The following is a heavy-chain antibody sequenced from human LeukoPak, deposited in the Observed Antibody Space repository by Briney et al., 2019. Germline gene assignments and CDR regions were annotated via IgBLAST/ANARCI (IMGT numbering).Heavy chain of an antibody. CDR1: GGSISSYY. CDR3: ARGRAAVAGFDY. D-gene: IGHD6-19*01. CDR2: IYYSGST. Sequence: PSETLSLTCTVSGGSISSYYWSWIRQPPGKGLEWIGYIYYSGSTNYNPSLKSRVTISVDTSKNQFSLKLSSVTAADTAVYYCARGRAAVAGFDYWGQGTLVTVSS. V-gene: IGHV4-59*01. J-gene: IGHJ4*02.